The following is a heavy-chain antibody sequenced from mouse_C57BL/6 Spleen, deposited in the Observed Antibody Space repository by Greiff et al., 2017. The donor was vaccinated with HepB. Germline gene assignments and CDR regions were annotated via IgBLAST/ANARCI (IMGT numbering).Heavy chain of an antibody. D-gene: IGHD1-1*01. CDR3: TRGYGSSYRFAY. Sequence: VQLVESGEGLVKPGGSLKLSCAASGFTFSSYAMSWVRQTPEKRLEWVAYISSGGDYIYYADTVKGRFTISRDNARNTLYLQMSSLKSEDTAMYYCTRGYGSSYRFAYWGQGTLVTVSA. CDR2: ISSGGDYI. V-gene: IGHV5-9-1*02. J-gene: IGHJ3*01. CDR1: GFTFSSYA.